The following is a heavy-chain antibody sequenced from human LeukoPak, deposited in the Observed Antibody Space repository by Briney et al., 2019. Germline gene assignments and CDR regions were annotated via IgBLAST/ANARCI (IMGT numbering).Heavy chain of an antibody. CDR1: GGSISSSSYY. V-gene: IGHV4-39*01. Sequence: SETLSLTCTVSGGSISSSSYYWGWIRQPPGKGLEWIGSIYYSGNTYYNPSLKSRVTISADTSKNQFSLKLSSVTAADTAVYYCAITVEQPRKNWFDPWGQATLVTVSS. CDR3: AITVEQPRKNWFDP. J-gene: IGHJ5*02. D-gene: IGHD1/OR15-1a*01. CDR2: IYYSGNT.